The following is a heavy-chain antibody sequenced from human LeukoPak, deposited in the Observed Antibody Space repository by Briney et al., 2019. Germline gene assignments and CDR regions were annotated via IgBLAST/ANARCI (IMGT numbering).Heavy chain of an antibody. V-gene: IGHV1-2*06. CDR1: GYTSTGYY. Sequence: ASVKVSCKASGYTSTGYYMHWVRQAPGQGLEWMGRINPNSGGTNYAQKFQGRVTMTRDTCISTAYMELSRLRSDDTAVYYCARVNTAMVHAFDIWGQGAMVTVSS. CDR2: INPNSGGT. CDR3: ARVNTAMVHAFDI. J-gene: IGHJ3*02. D-gene: IGHD5-18*01.